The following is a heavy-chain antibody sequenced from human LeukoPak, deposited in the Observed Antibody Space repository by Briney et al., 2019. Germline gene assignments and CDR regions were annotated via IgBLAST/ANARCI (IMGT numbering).Heavy chain of an antibody. CDR3: AREWSAFDY. V-gene: IGHV4-61*08. D-gene: IGHD3-3*01. Sequence: PSETLSLTCTVSGDPISSHSGYKWNWIRQAPGKGLEWIGYVYYSGTTSYNPSVNRRVTISVDTSKIQFSLQLTSVTAADTAVYYCAREWSAFDYWGQGTLVTVSS. CDR2: VYYSGTT. J-gene: IGHJ4*02. CDR1: GDPISSHSGYK.